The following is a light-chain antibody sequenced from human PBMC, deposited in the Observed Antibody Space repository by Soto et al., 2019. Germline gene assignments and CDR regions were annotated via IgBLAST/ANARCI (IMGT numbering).Light chain of an antibody. CDR3: MQALQTPPYT. CDR1: QSLLHSNGYNY. Sequence: DIVMTQSPLSLPVTPGEPASISCRSSQSLLHSNGYNYLDWYLQKPGQSPQLLIYLGSNRASGGPDRFRGSGSGTDFTLKISRVEAEDVGVYYCMQALQTPPYTFGQGTKLEIK. CDR2: LGS. V-gene: IGKV2-28*01. J-gene: IGKJ2*01.